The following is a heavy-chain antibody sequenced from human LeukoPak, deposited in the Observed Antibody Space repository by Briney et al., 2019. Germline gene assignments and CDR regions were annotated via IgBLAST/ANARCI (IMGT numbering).Heavy chain of an antibody. Sequence: SQTLSLTCAISGASVSSNNGAWNWIRQSPSRGLEWLGRTYYRSKWYNDYAESLISRITISPVTSKNQFSLQLYSVTPEDTAVYYCARDVGTTGWHTFDYWGQGTLVTVSS. CDR1: GASVSSNNGA. J-gene: IGHJ4*02. CDR3: ARDVGTTGWHTFDY. V-gene: IGHV6-1*01. CDR2: TYYRSKWYN. D-gene: IGHD3-9*01.